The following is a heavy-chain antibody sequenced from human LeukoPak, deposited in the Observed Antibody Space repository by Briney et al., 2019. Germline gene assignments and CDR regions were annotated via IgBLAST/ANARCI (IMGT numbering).Heavy chain of an antibody. CDR3: ARGGYSSRGDWFDP. CDR1: GDTFTTDY. D-gene: IGHD6-19*01. Sequence: GASVKVSCKASGDTFTTDYIHWVRQGPGQGPEWMGVSNPSGGSTTNAQKFQGRVTMTRDTSTGTVYMELSSLRSDDTAVYYCARGGYSSRGDWFDPWGQGTLVTVSS. CDR2: SNPSGGST. V-gene: IGHV1-46*01. J-gene: IGHJ5*02.